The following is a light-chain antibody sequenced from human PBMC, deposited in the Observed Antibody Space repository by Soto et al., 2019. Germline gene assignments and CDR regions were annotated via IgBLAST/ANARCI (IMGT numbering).Light chain of an antibody. J-gene: IGKJ2*01. CDR3: QQYKSYSL. CDR2: GAS. CDR1: QSIKNY. V-gene: IGKV1-5*01. Sequence: DIQMTQSPSSLSAAIGDRVTITCRASQSIKNYLNWYQHKPGAAPKLLIFGASTLESGVPSRVSGSGSGTEFILTISSLQPDDFATYYCQQYKSYSLFGQGTKLEIK.